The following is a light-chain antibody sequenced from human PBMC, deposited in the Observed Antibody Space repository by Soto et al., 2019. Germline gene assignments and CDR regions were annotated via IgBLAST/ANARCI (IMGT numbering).Light chain of an antibody. CDR3: QQYYGAPLT. V-gene: IGKV4-1*01. CDR2: WAS. CDR1: QSVLSASNNRDY. J-gene: IGKJ4*01. Sequence: DIVMTQSPDSLAVSLGERATINCRSSQSVLSASNNRDYLAWFQQKPGQPPKLLISWASTRESGVPDRFSGSGSGTDFTLTISSLQAEDVVVYYCQQYYGAPLTFGGGTKVEIK.